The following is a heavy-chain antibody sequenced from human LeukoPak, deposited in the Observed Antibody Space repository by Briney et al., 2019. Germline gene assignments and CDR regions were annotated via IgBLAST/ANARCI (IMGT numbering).Heavy chain of an antibody. CDR1: GGSFSGFY. CDR2: VNHRGST. J-gene: IGHJ5*02. Sequence: SETLSLTCVVSGGSFSGFYWTWIRQVPGKGLEWIGEVNHRGSTTYNPSLRSRVTMSVDTSKNQFSLKMSSVTAADTAVYYCARGRRFLEWLNNWFDPWGQGTLVTVSS. D-gene: IGHD3-3*01. CDR3: ARGRRFLEWLNNWFDP. V-gene: IGHV4-34*01.